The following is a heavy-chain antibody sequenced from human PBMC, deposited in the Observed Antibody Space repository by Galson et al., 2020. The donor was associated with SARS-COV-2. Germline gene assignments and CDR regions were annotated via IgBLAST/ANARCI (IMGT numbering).Heavy chain of an antibody. Sequence: SETLSLTCTVSGDSITNGSYYWSWIRQPAGKSLEWVGRVYNRGTTNYNPSLKSRVTISLDTSKNQLSLKLRSVTAADTAVYSCAREGGSVAAISGGMDVVGQGTTVTVS. V-gene: IGHV4-61*02. CDR3: AREGGSVAAISGGMDV. CDR2: VYNRGTT. J-gene: IGHJ6*01. D-gene: IGHD2-21*02. CDR1: GDSITNGSYY.